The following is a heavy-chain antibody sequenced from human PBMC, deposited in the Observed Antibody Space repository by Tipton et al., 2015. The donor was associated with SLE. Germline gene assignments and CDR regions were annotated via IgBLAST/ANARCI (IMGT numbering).Heavy chain of an antibody. CDR2: INHSGST. CDR1: GGSFSGYY. Sequence: TLSLTCAVYGGSFSGYYWSWNRQSPGKGLEWIGEINHSGSTNYNPSLKSRVTISVDTSKNQFSLKLSSVTAADTAVYYCARDPGETDAFDIWGQGTMVTVSS. D-gene: IGHD3-10*01. V-gene: IGHV4-34*01. CDR3: ARDPGETDAFDI. J-gene: IGHJ3*02.